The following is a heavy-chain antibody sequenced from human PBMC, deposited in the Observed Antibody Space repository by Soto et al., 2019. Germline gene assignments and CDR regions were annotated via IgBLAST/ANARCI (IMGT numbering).Heavy chain of an antibody. Sequence: QVQLVQSGAEVKKPGDSVKVSCKASGYTFTSYDINWVRQATGQGLEWMGWMNPNSGNTGYAQKFKGSVTMTRNNSIRTAHMELGSLRSEDTAVYYCASGKGSSPLNWYFDLWGRGPLVTVSS. J-gene: IGHJ2*01. CDR1: GYTFTSYD. CDR3: ASGKGSSPLNWYFDL. D-gene: IGHD6-6*01. CDR2: MNPNSGNT. V-gene: IGHV1-8*01.